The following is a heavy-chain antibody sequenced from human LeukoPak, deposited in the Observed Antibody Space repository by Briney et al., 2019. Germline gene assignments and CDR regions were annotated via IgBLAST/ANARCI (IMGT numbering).Heavy chain of an antibody. CDR2: MNPNSGNT. CDR1: GYTFTSYD. D-gene: IGHD3-9*01. Sequence: ASVKVSCKASGYTFTSYDINWVRQATGQGLEWMGWMNPNSGNTGYAQKFQGRVTMTRNTSISTAYMELSSLRSEDTAVYYCARNSRAGLQIYDILTGYYTGYYYYYMDVWGKGTTVTISS. CDR3: ARNSRAGLQIYDILTGYYTGYYYYYMDV. V-gene: IGHV1-8*01. J-gene: IGHJ6*03.